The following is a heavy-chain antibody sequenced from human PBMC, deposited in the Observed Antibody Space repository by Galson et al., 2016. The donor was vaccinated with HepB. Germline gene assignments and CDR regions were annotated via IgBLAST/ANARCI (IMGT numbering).Heavy chain of an antibody. D-gene: IGHD1-1*01. CDR1: GFTFNNAW. Sequence: SLRLSCAASGFTFNNAWMNWVRQAPGKGLEWVGRIKSKDASGTTDYAAPVKGRFSVSRDDSENTLYLQMNRLKTEDTAVYYCTTEGWSDAQFFDYWGQGTLVTVSS. V-gene: IGHV3-15*01. CDR3: TTEGWSDAQFFDY. CDR2: IKSKDASGTT. J-gene: IGHJ4*02.